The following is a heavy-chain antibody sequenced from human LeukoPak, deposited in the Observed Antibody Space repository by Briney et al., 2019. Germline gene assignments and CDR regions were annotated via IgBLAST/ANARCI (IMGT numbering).Heavy chain of an antibody. V-gene: IGHV3-30*19. CDR1: GFTFSAFG. CDR3: ARGYGSGSYFPIDY. D-gene: IGHD3-10*01. CDR2: IPYDGSDK. Sequence: GGSLRLSCAASGFTFSAFGMHWVRQAPGKGLEWVTFIPYDGSDKYYSDSVKGRFTICRDNSKNTLYLQMNNMRTEDTAVYYCARGYGSGSYFPIDYWGQGTLVTVSS. J-gene: IGHJ4*02.